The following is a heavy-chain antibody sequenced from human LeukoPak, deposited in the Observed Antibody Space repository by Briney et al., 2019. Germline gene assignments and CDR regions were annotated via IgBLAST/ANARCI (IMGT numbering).Heavy chain of an antibody. CDR1: GFTLITNA. Sequence: GGPLSLSFLTSGFTLITNAMSWVRQAPAKGLEWISGISGSGASTYYADSVKGRFTISRDDSRNTLYLQMNSLRGDDTAVYYCAKDVGKWESLHFFDYWGQGTLVTVSS. CDR2: ISGSGAST. J-gene: IGHJ4*02. V-gene: IGHV3-23*01. CDR3: AKDVGKWESLHFFDY. D-gene: IGHD1-26*01.